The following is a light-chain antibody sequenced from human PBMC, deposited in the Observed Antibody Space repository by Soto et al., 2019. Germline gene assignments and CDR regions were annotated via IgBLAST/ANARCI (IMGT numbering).Light chain of an antibody. CDR3: QSYNSVPQA. Sequence: DIQMTQSPSPLSAFVGDGVAITCQASQGIGISLAWYQQKPGNVPKLLIYGASTLQSGVPSRFSGSGTGTDFTHTISSLQPEDVAASYCQSYNSVPQAFGPGTKVEIK. V-gene: IGKV1-27*01. J-gene: IGKJ3*01. CDR2: GAS. CDR1: QGIGIS.